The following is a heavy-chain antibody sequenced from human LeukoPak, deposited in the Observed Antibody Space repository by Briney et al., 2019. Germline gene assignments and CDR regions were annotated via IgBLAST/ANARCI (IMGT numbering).Heavy chain of an antibody. V-gene: IGHV3-33*01. J-gene: IGHJ4*02. CDR1: GFTFSSYG. CDR2: IWYDGSNK. CDR3: ARETTTLDY. Sequence: GRSLRLSCAASGFTFSSYGTHWVRQAPGKGLEWVAVIWYDGSNKFYADSVKGRFTISRDNFKNTLYLQMNSLRAEDTAVYYCARETTTLDYWGQGTLVTVSS. D-gene: IGHD1-26*01.